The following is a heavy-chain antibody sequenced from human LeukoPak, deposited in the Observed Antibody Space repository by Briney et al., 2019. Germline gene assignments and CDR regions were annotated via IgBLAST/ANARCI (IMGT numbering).Heavy chain of an antibody. CDR2: IYYSGST. D-gene: IGHD3-3*01. J-gene: IGHJ6*03. Sequence: SETLSLTCTVSGGSISSYYWSWIRQPPGKGLEWIGYIYYSGSTNYNPSLKSRVTISVDTSKNQFSLKLSSVTAADTAVYYCARAYKDFWSGYSFYMDVWGKGTTVTVSS. CDR3: ARAYKDFWSGYSFYMDV. CDR1: GGSISSYY. V-gene: IGHV4-59*01.